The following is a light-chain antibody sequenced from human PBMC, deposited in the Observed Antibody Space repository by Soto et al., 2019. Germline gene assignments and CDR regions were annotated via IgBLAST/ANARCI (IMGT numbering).Light chain of an antibody. CDR1: QGIRNY. V-gene: IGKV1-13*02. J-gene: IGKJ1*01. CDR3: QQYNSYPWT. Sequence: IQLTQSPCSLSASAAARVTITCGASQGIRNYLAWYQQKPGKAPKLLIYDASSLESGVPARFSGSGSGTEFTLTISSLQPDDFATYYCQQYNSYPWTFGQGTKVDIK. CDR2: DAS.